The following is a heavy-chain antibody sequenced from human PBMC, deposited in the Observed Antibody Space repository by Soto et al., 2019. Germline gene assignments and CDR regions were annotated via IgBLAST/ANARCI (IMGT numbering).Heavy chain of an antibody. CDR3: ARGLYSGDK. CDR2: INPNGGST. Sequence: ASVKVSCKASGYIFTNYYIHWVRQAPGQGLEWMAIINPNGGSTNCAQEFQGRITLTRDTSTSTVYMDLSSLTFEDTAVYYCARGLYSGDKGGQGTLVTVSS. D-gene: IGHD2-21*01. CDR1: GYIFTNYY. J-gene: IGHJ4*02. V-gene: IGHV1-46*01.